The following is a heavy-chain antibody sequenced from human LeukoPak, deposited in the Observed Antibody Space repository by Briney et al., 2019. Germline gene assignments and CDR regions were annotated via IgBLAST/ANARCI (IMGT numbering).Heavy chain of an antibody. Sequence: PGGSLRLSCSASGFTFSVYAMHCVRQAPGKGLEYVSPISSNGGSTYYADSVKGRFTISRDNSKNTLYLQMSSLRAEDTAVYYCVTGGLIGERTYFYGIDVWGQGTTVTVSS. CDR2: ISSNGGST. CDR3: VTGGLIGERTYFYGIDV. J-gene: IGHJ6*02. CDR1: GFTFSVYA. V-gene: IGHV3-64D*06. D-gene: IGHD3-22*01.